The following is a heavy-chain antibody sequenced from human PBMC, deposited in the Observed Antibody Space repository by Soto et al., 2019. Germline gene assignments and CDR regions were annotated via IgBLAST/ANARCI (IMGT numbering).Heavy chain of an antibody. J-gene: IGHJ3*02. CDR2: ISSRGFST. CDR3: ARDRAVYWRNGICLDAFDI. CDR1: GFTFNNYA. Sequence: EVQLLESGGDLVQPGGSLRLSCAASGFTFNNYALTWVHQVPGKGLEWVSSISSRGFSTHYAESVKGRFTISRDNIKNAVYLPMNSLRAEDTALYYCARDRAVYWRNGICLDAFDIRGQGTLVTFS. D-gene: IGHD2-8*01. V-gene: IGHV3-23*01.